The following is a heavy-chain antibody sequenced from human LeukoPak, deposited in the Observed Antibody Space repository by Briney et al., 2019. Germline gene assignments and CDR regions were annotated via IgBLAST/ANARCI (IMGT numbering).Heavy chain of an antibody. J-gene: IGHJ3*02. D-gene: IGHD6-19*01. CDR3: AKSTSGWFRGAFDI. Sequence: PGGSLRLSCAASGFTFDDYAMHWVRQAPGKGLEWVSGISWNSGSIGYADSVKGRFTISRDNAKNSLYLQMNSLRAEDTALYYCAKSTSGWFRGAFDIWGQGTMVTVSS. CDR1: GFTFDDYA. V-gene: IGHV3-9*01. CDR2: ISWNSGSI.